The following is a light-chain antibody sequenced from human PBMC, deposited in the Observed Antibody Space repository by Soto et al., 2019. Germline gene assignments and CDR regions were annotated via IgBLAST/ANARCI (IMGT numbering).Light chain of an antibody. J-gene: IGKJ2*01. CDR1: QSVSSN. CDR2: GAS. Sequence: EIVMTQSPATLSVSPGERATLSCRASQSVSSNLAWYQQKPGQAPRLLIYGASTRATGIPARFSGSGSGTEFTLTISSLQSEDFAVYXXQXXNNWPYTXXQGTKLEIK. V-gene: IGKV3-15*01. CDR3: QXXNNWPYT.